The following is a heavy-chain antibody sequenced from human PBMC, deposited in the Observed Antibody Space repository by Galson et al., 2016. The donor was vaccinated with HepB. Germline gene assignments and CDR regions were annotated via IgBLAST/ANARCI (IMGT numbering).Heavy chain of an antibody. CDR3: AKWSGYSSQYFDY. D-gene: IGHD5-18*01. J-gene: IGHJ4*02. CDR1: GYSISSGGSY. CDR2: TYFSGST. Sequence: TLSLTCPVSGYSISSGGSYWSWIRQEPGKGLEWIGHTYFSGSTSYSPSLKSRATISLDTSKNQFSLRLASVTAADTAVYYCAKWSGYSSQYFDYWGQGTLVIVSS. V-gene: IGHV4-31*03.